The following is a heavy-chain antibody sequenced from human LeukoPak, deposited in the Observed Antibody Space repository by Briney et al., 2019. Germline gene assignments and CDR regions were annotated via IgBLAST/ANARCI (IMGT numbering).Heavy chain of an antibody. Sequence: ASVKVSCKASGYTFTSYDINWVRQATGQGLEWMGWMNPNSGNTGYAQKFQGRVTMTEDTSTDTAYMELSSLRSEDTAVYYCATDRSSSVRGVDAFDIWGQGTMVTVSS. J-gene: IGHJ3*02. CDR1: GYTFTSYD. D-gene: IGHD3-10*01. CDR3: ATDRSSSVRGVDAFDI. V-gene: IGHV1-8*01. CDR2: MNPNSGNT.